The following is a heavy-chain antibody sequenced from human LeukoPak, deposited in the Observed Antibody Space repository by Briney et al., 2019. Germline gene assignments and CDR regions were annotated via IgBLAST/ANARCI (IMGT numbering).Heavy chain of an antibody. Sequence: GGSLRLSCAASGFTFSSYAMSWVRQAPGKGLEWVSAISHSGGSTYYADSVKGRFTVSRDNSKNTLYLQLNSLRAEDTAVYYCAKQASSHLEAYFDYWGQGTLVTVSS. CDR3: AKQASSHLEAYFDY. CDR1: GFTFSSYA. CDR2: ISHSGGST. D-gene: IGHD6-13*01. V-gene: IGHV3-23*01. J-gene: IGHJ4*02.